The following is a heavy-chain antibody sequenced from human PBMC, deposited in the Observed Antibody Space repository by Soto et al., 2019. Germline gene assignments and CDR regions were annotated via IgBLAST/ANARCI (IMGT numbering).Heavy chain of an antibody. CDR3: SHRRGRQSQN. CDR1: GVSLTTNGVG. V-gene: IGHV2-5*02. Sequence: QITLKESGPTLMKPTQTLTLTCTLSGVSLTTNGVGVDWIRQPPGKALEWLALIYWDDDILYSPSLKNILTITKDISKNQVVLAVTKMDSVDTAANYCSHRRGRQSQNWGQGTQVTVSS. J-gene: IGHJ4*01. CDR2: IYWDDDI.